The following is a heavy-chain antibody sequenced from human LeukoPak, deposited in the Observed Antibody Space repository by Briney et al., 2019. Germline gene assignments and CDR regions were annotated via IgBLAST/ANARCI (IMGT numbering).Heavy chain of an antibody. CDR2: ISYDGSNK. V-gene: IGHV3-30*19. CDR1: GFTFSNYG. D-gene: IGHD1-26*01. J-gene: IGHJ3*02. Sequence: GGSLRLSCAASGFTFSNYGMYWVRQAPGKGLEWVAVISYDGSNKYYADSVKGRFTISRDNSKNTLYLQMNSLRAEDTAVYYCARCSGSYYRRGAFDIWGQGTMVTVSS. CDR3: ARCSGSYYRRGAFDI.